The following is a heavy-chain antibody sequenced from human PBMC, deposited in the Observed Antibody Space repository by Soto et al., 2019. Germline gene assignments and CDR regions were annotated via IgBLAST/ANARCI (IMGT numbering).Heavy chain of an antibody. CDR1: GFTFSSYS. CDR2: ISSSSSYI. V-gene: IGHV3-21*01. D-gene: IGHD3-9*01. Sequence: GGSLRLSCAASGFTFSSYSMNWVRQAPGKGLEWVSSISSSSSYIYYADSVKGRFTISRDNAKNSLYLQMNSLRAEDTAVYYCARDPHPHNNDILTGNPYNYYYMDVWAKGPRSPSP. CDR3: ARDPHPHNNDILTGNPYNYYYMDV. J-gene: IGHJ6*03.